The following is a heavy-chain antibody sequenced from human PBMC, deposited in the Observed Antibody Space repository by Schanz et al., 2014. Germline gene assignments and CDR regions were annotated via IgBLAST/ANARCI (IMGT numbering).Heavy chain of an antibody. J-gene: IGHJ3*01. CDR3: ARDGGRDGYNLAFDV. CDR2: IWFDGNNK. CDR1: GFTFSSYG. D-gene: IGHD5-12*01. Sequence: QLVESGGGVVQPGRSLRLSCAASGFTFSSYGMHWVRQVPGKGLEWVAVIWFDGNNKYYADSVKGRFIISRDSSKNTLFLQMNSLRAEDTAVYFCARDGGRDGYNLAFDVWGQGTLVTVSS. V-gene: IGHV3-33*01.